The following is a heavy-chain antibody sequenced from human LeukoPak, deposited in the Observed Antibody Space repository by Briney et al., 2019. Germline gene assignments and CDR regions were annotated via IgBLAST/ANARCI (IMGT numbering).Heavy chain of an antibody. J-gene: IGHJ4*02. CDR3: ATDTPETAAFDY. CDR2: IVGSSSNM. D-gene: IGHD1-1*01. V-gene: IGHV3-48*04. CDR1: GFTFSNYA. Sequence: GSLRLSCAASGFTFSNYAMSWVRQAPGKGLEWVSYIVGSSSNMYYADSVKGRFTISRDNAKNSLYLQMGSLRAEDTAVYYYATDTPETAAFDYWGQGTLVTVSS.